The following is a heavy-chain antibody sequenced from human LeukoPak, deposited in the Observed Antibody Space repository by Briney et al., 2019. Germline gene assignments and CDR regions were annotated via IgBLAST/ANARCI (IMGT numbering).Heavy chain of an antibody. CDR2: IYSGGST. CDR3: ARDQQITGTTNYYYYGMDV. Sequence: GGSLRLSCAASGFTVSSNYMSWVRQAPGKGLVWVSVIYSGGSTYYADSVKGRFTISRHNSKNTPYLQMNSLRAEDTAVYYCARDQQITGTTNYYYYGMDVWGQGTTVTVSS. V-gene: IGHV3-53*04. CDR1: GFTVSSNY. J-gene: IGHJ6*02. D-gene: IGHD1-7*01.